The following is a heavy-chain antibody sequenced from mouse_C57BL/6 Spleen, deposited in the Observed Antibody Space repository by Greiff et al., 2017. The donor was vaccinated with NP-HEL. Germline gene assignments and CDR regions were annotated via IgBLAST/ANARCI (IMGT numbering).Heavy chain of an antibody. J-gene: IGHJ3*01. V-gene: IGHV5-12*01. CDR3: ASGVLRPFAY. D-gene: IGHD1-1*01. Sequence: EVKLVESGGGLVQPGGSLKLSCAASGFTFSDYYMYWVRQPPEKRLEWVAYISNGGGSTYYPDTVKGRFTISRDNAKNTLYLQMSRLKSEDTAMYYCASGVLRPFAYWGQGTLVTVSA. CDR2: ISNGGGST. CDR1: GFTFSDYY.